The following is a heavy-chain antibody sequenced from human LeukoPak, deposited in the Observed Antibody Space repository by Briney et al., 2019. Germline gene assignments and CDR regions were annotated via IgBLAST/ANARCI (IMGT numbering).Heavy chain of an antibody. CDR1: GFTFSSYA. CDR2: ISGSGGST. D-gene: IGHD3-16*02. V-gene: IGHV3-23*01. CDR3: AKDRMFTFGGVIVLPQYYFDY. Sequence: PGGSLRLSCAASGFTFSSYAMSWVRQAPGKGLEWVSAISGSGGSTYYADSVKGRFTISRDNSKNTLYLQMNSLRAEDTAVYYCAKDRMFTFGGVIVLPQYYFDYWGQGTLVTVSS. J-gene: IGHJ4*02.